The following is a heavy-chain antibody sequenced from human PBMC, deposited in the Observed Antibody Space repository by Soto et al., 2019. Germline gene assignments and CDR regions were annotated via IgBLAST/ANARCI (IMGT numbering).Heavy chain of an antibody. CDR1: GFTFSSYD. CDR2: IGTAGDT. Sequence: EVQLVESGGGLVQPGGSLRLSCAASGFTFSSYDMHWVRQATGKGLEWVSAIGTAGDTYYPGSVKGRFTISRENAKNSLYLQMNSQRAEDTAVYYCARSRGSRRGYYFDYWGQGTLVTVSS. CDR3: ARSRGSRRGYYFDY. D-gene: IGHD3-10*01. V-gene: IGHV3-13*01. J-gene: IGHJ4*02.